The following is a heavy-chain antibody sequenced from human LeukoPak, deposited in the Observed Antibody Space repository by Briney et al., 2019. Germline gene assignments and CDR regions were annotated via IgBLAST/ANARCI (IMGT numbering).Heavy chain of an antibody. V-gene: IGHV3-21*01. Sequence: GGSLRLSCAASGFIFSDYSMNWVRQAPGKGLEWVSSISSSGSDIYYADSVKGRFTISRDNAKNSLFLQMNSLRAEDTAVYYCARTDKLVIECGVDVWGQGTTVTVSS. CDR2: ISSSGSDI. J-gene: IGHJ6*02. D-gene: IGHD2-21*01. CDR3: ARTDKLVIECGVDV. CDR1: GFIFSDYS.